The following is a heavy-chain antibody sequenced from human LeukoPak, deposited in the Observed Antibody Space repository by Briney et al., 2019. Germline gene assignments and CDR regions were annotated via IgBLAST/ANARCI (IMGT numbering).Heavy chain of an antibody. CDR3: ARRRTGLSFDF. V-gene: IGHV5-51*01. J-gene: IGHJ4*02. CDR2: IYPGDSAT. Sequence: GESLKISCKGSGYSFTSYWIGWVRQMPGNGLEWMGIIYPGDSATAYSPSFQGQVTISADKSISTVYLQWSSLKASDIAMYYCARRRTGLSFDFWGQGTLVTVSS. D-gene: IGHD3-10*01. CDR1: GYSFTSYW.